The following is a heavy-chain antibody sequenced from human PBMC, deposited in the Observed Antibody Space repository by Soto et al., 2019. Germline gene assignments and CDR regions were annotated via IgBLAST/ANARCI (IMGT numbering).Heavy chain of an antibody. D-gene: IGHD2-2*01. CDR3: AAREESSPHRAFDY. J-gene: IGHJ4*02. V-gene: IGHV4-30-4*01. CDR1: GGSISSGDSY. Sequence: KTSETLSLTCTVSGGSISSGDSYWSWIRQPPGKGLEWIGYIYDSGSTYYNPSLKSRVFMSVDTSKNQFSLNLNSVTAADTAVYYGAAREESSPHRAFDYWGQGPLVTVSS. CDR2: IYDSGST.